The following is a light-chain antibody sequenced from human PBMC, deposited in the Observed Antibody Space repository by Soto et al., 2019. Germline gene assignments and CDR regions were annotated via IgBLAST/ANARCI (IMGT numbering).Light chain of an antibody. CDR3: QQYDNLPLT. J-gene: IGKJ4*01. CDR2: DAS. CDR1: QDISTY. V-gene: IGKV1-33*01. Sequence: DIQMTQSPSSLSASVGARVTITCQASQDISTYVNWYQQKPGKAPKVMSYDASNLETGVPSRFSGSGSGTDFTFTISSLQPEDIATYYCQQYDNLPLTFGGGTKVDI.